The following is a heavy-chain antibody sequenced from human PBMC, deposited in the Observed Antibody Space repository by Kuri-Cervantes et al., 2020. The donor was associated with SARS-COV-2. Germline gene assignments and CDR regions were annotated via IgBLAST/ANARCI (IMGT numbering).Heavy chain of an antibody. Sequence: SGPTLVKPPQTLTLTCTFSGFSLSTSGVGVGWIRQPPGKALEWLALIYWDDDKRYGPSLKSRLTITKDTSKNQVVLTMTNMDPVDTATYYCAHGYYDILTGYYTAFDIWGQGTMVTVSS. D-gene: IGHD3-9*01. J-gene: IGHJ3*02. CDR1: GFSLSTSGVG. CDR2: IYWDDDK. V-gene: IGHV2-5*05. CDR3: AHGYYDILTGYYTAFDI.